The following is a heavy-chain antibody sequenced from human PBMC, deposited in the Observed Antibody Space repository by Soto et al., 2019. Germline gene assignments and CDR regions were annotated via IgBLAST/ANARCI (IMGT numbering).Heavy chain of an antibody. J-gene: IGHJ4*02. CDR3: ARGRRMGYYGSGSDDFDY. Sequence: QVQLQESGPGLVKPSQTLSLTCTVSGGSISSGDYYWSWIRQPPGKGLESIGYIYYSGSTYYNPSLKSRVTISVDTSKNQFSLKLSSVTAADTAVYYCARGRRMGYYGSGSDDFDYWGQGTLVTVSS. CDR2: IYYSGST. V-gene: IGHV4-30-4*01. CDR1: GGSISSGDYY. D-gene: IGHD3-10*01.